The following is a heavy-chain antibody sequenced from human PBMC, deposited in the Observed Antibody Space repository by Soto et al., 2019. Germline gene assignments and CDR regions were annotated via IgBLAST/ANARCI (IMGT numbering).Heavy chain of an antibody. CDR3: ARDGDTMIPRGLHWFDP. CDR2: ISAYNGNT. Sequence: ASVKVSCKASGYTFTSYGISWVRQAPGQGLEWMGWISAYNGNTSYAQKLQGRVTMTTDTSTSTAYMELRSLRSDDAAVYYCARDGDTMIPRGLHWFDPWGQGTLVTVSS. CDR1: GYTFTSYG. D-gene: IGHD3-22*01. V-gene: IGHV1-18*01. J-gene: IGHJ5*02.